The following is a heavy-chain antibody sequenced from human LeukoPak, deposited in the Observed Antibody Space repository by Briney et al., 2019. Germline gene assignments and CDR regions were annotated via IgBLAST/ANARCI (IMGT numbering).Heavy chain of an antibody. CDR3: ARYDDSSSLHYYFDC. D-gene: IGHD6-13*01. J-gene: IGHJ4*02. Sequence: GESLQISCKGSGYSFTSYWIGWVRQMPGKGLEWMGIIYPGDSDTRYSPSFQGQVTISADKSISTAYLQWSSLKASDTAMYYCARYDDSSSLHYYFDCWGQGTLVTVSS. CDR2: IYPGDSDT. CDR1: GYSFTSYW. V-gene: IGHV5-51*01.